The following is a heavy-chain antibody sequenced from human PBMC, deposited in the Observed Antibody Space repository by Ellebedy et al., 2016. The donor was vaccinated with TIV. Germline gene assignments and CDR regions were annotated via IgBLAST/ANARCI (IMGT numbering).Heavy chain of an antibody. V-gene: IGHV1-18*04. Sequence: AASVKVSCKASGHTFTSDGFGWVRQAPGQGLEWMGWINTSNGNTNYAKSFQGRVTMTTDTSTNTAYLDLRSLRPDDTAVYYCARGITGPVDLGYWGQGTLVTVSS. CDR3: ARGITGPVDLGY. J-gene: IGHJ4*02. D-gene: IGHD1-1*01. CDR2: INTSNGNT. CDR1: GHTFTSDG.